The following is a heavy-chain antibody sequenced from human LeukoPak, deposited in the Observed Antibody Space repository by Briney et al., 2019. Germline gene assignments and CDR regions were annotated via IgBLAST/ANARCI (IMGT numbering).Heavy chain of an antibody. V-gene: IGHV4-34*01. J-gene: IGHJ6*02. CDR1: GGSFSGYY. CDR2: INHSGST. Sequence: SETLSLTCAVYGGSFSGYYWSWIRQPPGKGLEWIGEINHSGSTNYNPSLKSRVTISVDTSKNQFSLKLSSVTAADTAVYYCARGVATIVGYCYGMDVWGQGTTVTVSS. D-gene: IGHD5-12*01. CDR3: ARGVATIVGYCYGMDV.